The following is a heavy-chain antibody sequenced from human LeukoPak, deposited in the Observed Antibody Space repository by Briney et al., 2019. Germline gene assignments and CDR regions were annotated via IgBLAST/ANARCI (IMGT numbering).Heavy chain of an antibody. J-gene: IGHJ4*02. Sequence: GGSLRLSCAASGLTLSTYAINWVRQAPGKGLEWVAVISYDGSNKHCADSVKGRFTISRDNSKNTLYLHMNSLRVEDTAVYYCARDGVIAVATAPDYWGQGTLVTVSS. D-gene: IGHD6-19*01. CDR3: ARDGVIAVATAPDY. CDR2: ISYDGSNK. V-gene: IGHV3-30*03. CDR1: GLTLSTYA.